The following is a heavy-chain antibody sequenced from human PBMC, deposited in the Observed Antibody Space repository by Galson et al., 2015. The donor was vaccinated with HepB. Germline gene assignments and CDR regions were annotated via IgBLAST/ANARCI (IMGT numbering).Heavy chain of an antibody. V-gene: IGHV3-48*01. CDR2: ISSSSSTI. D-gene: IGHD5-12*01. Sequence: SLRLSCAASGFTFSSYSMNWVRQAPGKGLEWVSYISSSSSTIYYADSVKGRFTISRDNAKNSLYLQMNSLRAEDTAVYYCARGEYSGYDWGFYYYYYGMDVWGQGTTVTVSS. J-gene: IGHJ6*02. CDR3: ARGEYSGYDWGFYYYYYGMDV. CDR1: GFTFSSYS.